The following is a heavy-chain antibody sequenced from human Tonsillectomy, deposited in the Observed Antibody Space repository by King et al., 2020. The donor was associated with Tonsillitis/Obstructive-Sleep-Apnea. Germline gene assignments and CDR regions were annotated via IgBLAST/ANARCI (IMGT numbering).Heavy chain of an antibody. Sequence: QLVQSGAEVKKPGASVKVSCKASGYTFTSYYMHWVRQAPGQGLEWMGIINPNGGSTSYAQNFQGRVTMTSDTSTSTFYMELSSLRSEDTAVYYCARVKNIVATPAHFDYWGQGTLVTVSS. V-gene: IGHV1-46*01. CDR2: INPNGGST. CDR1: GYTFTSYY. J-gene: IGHJ4*02. D-gene: IGHD5-12*01. CDR3: ARVKNIVATPAHFDY.